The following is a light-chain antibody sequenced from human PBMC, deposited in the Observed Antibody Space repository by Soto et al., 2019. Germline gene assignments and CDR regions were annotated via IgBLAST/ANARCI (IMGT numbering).Light chain of an antibody. Sequence: SYELTQPPSVSVSPGQTASITCSGVKLGDRYACWYQQKPGQSPVLVIYQDNKRPSGIPERFSGSNSGNTATLTISGTQAMDEADYYCQAWDSNTAVFGTGTKVTVL. CDR2: QDN. J-gene: IGLJ1*01. V-gene: IGLV3-1*01. CDR1: KLGDRY. CDR3: QAWDSNTAV.